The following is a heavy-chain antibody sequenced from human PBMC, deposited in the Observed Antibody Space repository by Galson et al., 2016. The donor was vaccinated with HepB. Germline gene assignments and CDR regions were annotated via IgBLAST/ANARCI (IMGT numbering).Heavy chain of an antibody. CDR3: ATSPAVAS. V-gene: IGHV3-53*04. CDR1: DFTVSNNY. J-gene: IGHJ5*02. Sequence: SLRLSCAASDFTVSNNYMTWVRQAPGKGLEWVSVIYSRGNTFYADSVRGRFTISRHSSNNTLYLQMNSLSPLDTAVSYCATSPAVASWGPGTLVTVSS. D-gene: IGHD2-15*01. CDR2: IYSRGNT.